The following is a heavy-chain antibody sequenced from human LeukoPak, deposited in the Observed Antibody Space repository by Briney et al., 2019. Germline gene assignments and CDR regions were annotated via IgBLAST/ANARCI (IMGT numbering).Heavy chain of an antibody. V-gene: IGHV4-4*07. CDR1: GVSISSYY. CDR2: IYTSENT. Sequence: SETLSLTCTVSGVSISSYYWSWIRQPAGKGLEWIGLIYTSENTNYNPSLKSRVTISVDTSKNQFSLKLSSVTAADTAVYYCATRYSSSWYRAYYFDYWGQGTLVTVSS. J-gene: IGHJ4*02. CDR3: ATRYSSSWYRAYYFDY. D-gene: IGHD6-13*01.